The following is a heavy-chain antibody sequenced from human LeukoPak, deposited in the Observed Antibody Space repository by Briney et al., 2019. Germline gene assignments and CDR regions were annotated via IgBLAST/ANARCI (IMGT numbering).Heavy chain of an antibody. J-gene: IGHJ5*01. CDR1: GDTFSEYT. Sequence: ASVKVSCKTSGDTFSEYTVNWVRQGPGQGLEWMGRIIPILGIATYAQKFQDRVTITADRSTSTAYMELSSLRSEDTAVYYCARGRYYGSGSKNWFDSWGQGTPVSVSS. D-gene: IGHD3-10*01. CDR3: ARGRYYGSGSKNWFDS. V-gene: IGHV1-69*02. CDR2: IIPILGIA.